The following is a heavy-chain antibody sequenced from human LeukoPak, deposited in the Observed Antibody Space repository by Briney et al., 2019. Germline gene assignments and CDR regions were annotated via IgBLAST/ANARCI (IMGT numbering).Heavy chain of an antibody. Sequence: PGASVKVSCKASGYTFTSYGISWVRQAPGQGLEWMGWISAYNGNTNYAQKLQGRVTITTDTSTSTAYMELRSLRSDDTAVYYWARRHYYDSSVDYWGEGTLVTVFS. V-gene: IGHV1-18*01. D-gene: IGHD3-22*01. J-gene: IGHJ4*02. CDR3: ARRHYYDSSVDY. CDR1: GYTFTSYG. CDR2: ISAYNGNT.